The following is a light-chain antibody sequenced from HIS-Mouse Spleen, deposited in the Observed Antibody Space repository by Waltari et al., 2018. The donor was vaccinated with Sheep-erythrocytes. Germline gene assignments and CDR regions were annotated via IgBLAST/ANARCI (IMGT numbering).Light chain of an antibody. J-gene: IGLJ2*01. CDR3: SSYTSSSTQV. CDR2: EVS. CDR1: SSHVGGYNS. Sequence: QSALTQPASVSGSPGQSITISCTGTSSHVGGYNSVSGYQQPPGKAPKLMIYEVSNRPSGVSNRFSGSKSGNTASLTISGLQAEDEADYYCSSYTSSSTQVFGGGTKLTVL. V-gene: IGLV2-14*01.